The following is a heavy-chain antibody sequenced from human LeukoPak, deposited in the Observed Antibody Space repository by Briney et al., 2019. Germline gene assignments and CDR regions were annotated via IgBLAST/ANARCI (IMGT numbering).Heavy chain of an antibody. Sequence: PSETLSLTCTVSGGSISSNYWSWIRQPPEKGLEWIGSLYYSGNTNYNPSLKSRVTISLDTSKNQCSLKLSSVIAADEAVYYCGKLSSFFDYWGQGTLVTVSS. V-gene: IGHV4-59*01. CDR2: LYYSGNT. CDR3: GKLSSFFDY. J-gene: IGHJ4*02. CDR1: GGSISSNY. D-gene: IGHD2-15*01.